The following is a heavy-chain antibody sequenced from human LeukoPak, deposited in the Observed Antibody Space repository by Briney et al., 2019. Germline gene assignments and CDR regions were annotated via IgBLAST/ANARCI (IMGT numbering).Heavy chain of an antibody. V-gene: IGHV4-61*02. CDR1: GGSISSGSYY. D-gene: IGHD6-19*01. J-gene: IGHJ4*02. CDR2: IYTSGST. CDR3: ARFPGIAVAGSYYFDY. Sequence: SETLSLTCTVSGGSISSGSYYWSWLRQPAGKGLEWIGRIYTSGSTNYNPSLKSRVTISVDTSKNQFSLKLSSVTAADTAVYYCARFPGIAVAGSYYFDYWGQGTLVTVSS.